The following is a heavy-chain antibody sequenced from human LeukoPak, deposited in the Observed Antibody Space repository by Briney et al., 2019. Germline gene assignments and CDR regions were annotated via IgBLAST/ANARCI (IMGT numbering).Heavy chain of an antibody. CDR1: GFTVSSNY. CDR2: IYNGGST. V-gene: IGHV3-53*01. CDR3: ARDGALTVGSFDI. J-gene: IGHJ3*02. D-gene: IGHD1-26*01. Sequence: GGSLRLSCAASGFTVSSNYMSWVRQAPGKGLEWVSVIYNGGSTYYADSVKGRFTISRDNAKNSLYLQMNSLRHEDTAVYYCARDGALTVGSFDIWGQGTMVTVSS.